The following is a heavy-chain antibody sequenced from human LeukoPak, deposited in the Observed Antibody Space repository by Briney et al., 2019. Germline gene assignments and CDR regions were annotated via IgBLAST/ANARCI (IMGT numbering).Heavy chain of an antibody. CDR3: TTGDTSWYDFDY. D-gene: IGHD6-13*01. V-gene: IGHV3-15*01. Sequence: PGGSLRLSCVGSGFTLSRAWMSWIRQAPGKGLEWVGRFKSKADGGTPEYAAPAKGRFTVSRDDSKNTLYLQMNSLKTEDTAVYFCTTGDTSWYDFDYWGQGTLVTVSS. CDR1: GFTLSRAW. CDR2: FKSKADGGTP. J-gene: IGHJ4*02.